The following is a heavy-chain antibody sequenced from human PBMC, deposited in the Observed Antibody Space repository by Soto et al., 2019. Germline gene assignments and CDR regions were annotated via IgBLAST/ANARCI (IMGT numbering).Heavy chain of an antibody. J-gene: IGHJ4*02. CDR1: GGTFSSYA. Sequence: QVQLVQSGAEVQKPGSSVKVSCKASGGTFSSYAISWVRQAPGQGLEWMGGIIPIFGKANYAQKFQGRVTITADESTSTAYMELSSLRSEDTAVYYCARARRSCGGDCYSLDYWGQGTLVTVSS. D-gene: IGHD2-21*02. CDR2: IIPIFGKA. V-gene: IGHV1-69*01. CDR3: ARARRSCGGDCYSLDY.